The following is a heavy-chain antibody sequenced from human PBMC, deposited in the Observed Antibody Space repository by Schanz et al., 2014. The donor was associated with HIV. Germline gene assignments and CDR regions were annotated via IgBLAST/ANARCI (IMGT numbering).Heavy chain of an antibody. Sequence: QVQLVQSGDAVKKPGASVKVSCKASGYTFSTYGISRVRQAPGQGLEWMGWINAYNGNTHYAQKLQGRVTMTTDTSTSTAYMELSSLRSEDTAVYYCARMSPSSTSYGDAFDVWGQGTMITVSS. CDR1: GYTFSTYG. V-gene: IGHV1-18*01. CDR3: ARMSPSSTSYGDAFDV. CDR2: INAYNGNT. D-gene: IGHD2-2*01. J-gene: IGHJ3*01.